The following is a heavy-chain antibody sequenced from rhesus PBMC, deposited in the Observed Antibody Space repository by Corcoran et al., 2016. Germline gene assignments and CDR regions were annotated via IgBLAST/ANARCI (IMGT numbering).Heavy chain of an antibody. Sequence: QVQLQESGPGLVKSSETLSITCAVSGASIRSYSWGWTRPPPGKGLEWIGEINGNIGITYYNASLKSRVTISKDASKNQFSLKLTSVTAADTAVYFCIRPPNFKIADYWGQGVLVTVSS. J-gene: IGHJ4*01. CDR2: INGNIGIT. D-gene: IGHD1-44*01. CDR1: GASIRSYS. V-gene: IGHV4-80*01. CDR3: IRPPNFKIADY.